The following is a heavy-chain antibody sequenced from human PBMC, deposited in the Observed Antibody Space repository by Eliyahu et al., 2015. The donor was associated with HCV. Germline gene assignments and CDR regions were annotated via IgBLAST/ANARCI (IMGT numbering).Heavy chain of an antibody. V-gene: IGHV4-38-2*01. D-gene: IGHD3-9*01. Sequence: QVHLQESGPGLVKPSETLSLTCAVSGYSISSYNYWGWIRQPPGKGLEWIATIYHSGSTYYNPSLKSRVTISVDTSKNRFSLKLSSVTAPDTAVYFCASPLRYFDWLNWGQGTLVTVSS. J-gene: IGHJ4*02. CDR2: IYHSGST. CDR3: ASPLRYFDWLN. CDR1: GYSISSYNY.